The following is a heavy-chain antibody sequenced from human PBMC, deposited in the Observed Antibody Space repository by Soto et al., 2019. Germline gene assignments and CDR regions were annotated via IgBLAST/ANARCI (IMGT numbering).Heavy chain of an antibody. D-gene: IGHD3-10*01. CDR2: INHSGST. CDR1: GGSFSGYD. Sequence: HVQLQQWGAGLLKPSETLSLTCAVYGGSFSGYDWSWIRQPPGKGLEWIGEINHSGSTNDNPSIKSRVTLSADTSKNQFSLKLSSVTAADTGVYYCARTPSYYYGSGTSPDYWGQGTLVTVSS. J-gene: IGHJ4*02. CDR3: ARTPSYYYGSGTSPDY. V-gene: IGHV4-34*01.